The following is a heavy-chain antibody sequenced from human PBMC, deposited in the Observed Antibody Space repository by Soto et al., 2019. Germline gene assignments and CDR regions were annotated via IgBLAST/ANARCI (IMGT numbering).Heavy chain of an antibody. CDR2: IDWDDDK. CDR1: GFSLSTSGMC. D-gene: IGHD6-19*01. Sequence: SGPTLVNPTQTLTLTCTFSGFSLSTSGMCVSWIRQPPGKALEWLARIDWDDDKYYSTSLKTRLTISKDTSKNQVVLTMTNMDPVDTATHYCARTIPPDWEQWLVRHSWYYYMDVWGKGTTVTVSS. V-gene: IGHV2-70*11. J-gene: IGHJ6*03. CDR3: ARTIPPDWEQWLVRHSWYYYMDV.